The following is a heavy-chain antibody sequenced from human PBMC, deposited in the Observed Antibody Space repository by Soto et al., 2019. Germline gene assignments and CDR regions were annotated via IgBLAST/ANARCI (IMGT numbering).Heavy chain of an antibody. CDR3: AKGIHRSYYGMEV. J-gene: IGHJ6*02. CDR2: ISGSGGST. Sequence: GGSLRLSCAASGFTFSSYAMIWVRQAPGKGLEWVSAISGSGGSTYYADSVKGRFTISRDNSKNTLYLQMNSLRAEDTAVYYCAKGIHRSYYGMEVWGQGTTVTVSS. CDR1: GFTFSSYA. D-gene: IGHD2-21*01. V-gene: IGHV3-23*01.